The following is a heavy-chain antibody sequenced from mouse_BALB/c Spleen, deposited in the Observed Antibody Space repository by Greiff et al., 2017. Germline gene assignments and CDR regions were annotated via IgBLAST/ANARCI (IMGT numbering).Heavy chain of an antibody. D-gene: IGHD1-1*01. CDR1: GYTFSSYW. V-gene: IGHV1-9*01. CDR2: ILPVSGGT. CDR3: PRERETTVRSHWDFDV. J-gene: IGHJ1*01. Sequence: QVQLQQSGAELMKPGASVKISCKATGYTFSSYWIEWVKQRPGHGLEWIGEILPVSGGTNYNQKFKGKATFTADTSSNTAYMQLSSLTSEDSAVFYCPRERETTVRSHWDFDVWGAGTTVTVSA.